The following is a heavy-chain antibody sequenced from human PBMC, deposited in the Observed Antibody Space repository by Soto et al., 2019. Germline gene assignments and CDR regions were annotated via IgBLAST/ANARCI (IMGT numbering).Heavy chain of an antibody. J-gene: IGHJ5*02. CDR3: ARVMAAMQNWLDP. V-gene: IGHV4-30-4*01. CDR1: GGSISSGYYY. CDR2: IYYSGNT. D-gene: IGHD2-2*01. Sequence: SETLSLTCSVSGGSISSGYYYWSWIRQPPGKGPEWIGNIYYSGNTYYNPSLRSRVTISIDTSKSQFSMKLNSVTAADTAVYYCARVMAAMQNWLDPWGQGTLVTV.